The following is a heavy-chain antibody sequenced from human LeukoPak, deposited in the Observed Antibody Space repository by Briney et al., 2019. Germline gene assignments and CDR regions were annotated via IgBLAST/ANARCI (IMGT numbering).Heavy chain of an antibody. CDR3: AKRAVESDVLYFDH. J-gene: IGHJ4*02. D-gene: IGHD3-10*02. Sequence: GGALRLSCEASGFTFRKYAMTWVRRAPGKGLEWVSTVSDGGTSTYYADSVNGRLTISRDNSKNTLYLHMNSLRAEDTAVYYCAKRAVESDVLYFDHWGQGALVTVSS. CDR1: GFTFRKYA. V-gene: IGHV3-23*01. CDR2: VSDGGTST.